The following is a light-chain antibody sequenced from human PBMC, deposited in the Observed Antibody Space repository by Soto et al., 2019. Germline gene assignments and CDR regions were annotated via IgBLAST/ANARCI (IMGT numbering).Light chain of an antibody. CDR2: GAS. J-gene: IGKJ4*01. Sequence: EIVLTQSPCALSLSPGERDTLSCRASQSVSSNYLAWYQQKPGQAPRLLIYGASSRATGIPDRFSGSGSGTEFSLTICRLEPEDFAVYYCHQYGSSPFGGGTKVDI. CDR1: QSVSSNY. V-gene: IGKV3-20*01. CDR3: HQYGSSP.